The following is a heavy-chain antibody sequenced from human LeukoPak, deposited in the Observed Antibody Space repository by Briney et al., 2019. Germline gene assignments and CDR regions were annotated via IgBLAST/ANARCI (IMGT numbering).Heavy chain of an antibody. CDR3: ARDHRLQLENWFDP. CDR2: IIPIFGTA. J-gene: IGHJ5*02. CDR1: GGAFSSYA. D-gene: IGHD6-13*01. V-gene: IGHV1-69*13. Sequence: ASVKVSCKASGGAFSSYAINWVRQAPGQGLEGMGGIIPIFGTAKYAQKFQGRVTITADESTSTAYMELSSLRSEDTAMYYCARDHRLQLENWFDPWGQGTLVTVSS.